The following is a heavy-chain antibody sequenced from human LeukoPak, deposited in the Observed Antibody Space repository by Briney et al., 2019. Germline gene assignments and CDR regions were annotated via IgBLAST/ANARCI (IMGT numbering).Heavy chain of an antibody. CDR1: GSAFSSYA. Sequence: PGGSLRLSCAASGSAFSSYAMSWVRQAPGKGLEWVSAISGSGGSTYYADSVKGRFTISRDNSKNTLYLQMNSLRAEDTAVYYCAKVYNWNDPTDYWGQGTLVTVSS. D-gene: IGHD1-1*01. CDR3: AKVYNWNDPTDY. V-gene: IGHV3-23*01. J-gene: IGHJ4*02. CDR2: ISGSGGST.